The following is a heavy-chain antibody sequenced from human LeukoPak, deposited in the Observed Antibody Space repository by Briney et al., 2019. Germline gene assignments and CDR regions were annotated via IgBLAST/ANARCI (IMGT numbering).Heavy chain of an antibody. Sequence: GGSLRLSCAASGFTFSSYSMNWVRQAPGKGLQWVSSISSSGAKTYYADSLKGRFTISRDNSKNTLYLQMNSLRAEDTAVYYCAELGITMIGGVWGKGTTVTISS. CDR1: GFTFSSYS. CDR3: AELGITMIGGV. D-gene: IGHD3-10*02. CDR2: ISSSGAKT. V-gene: IGHV3-21*01. J-gene: IGHJ6*04.